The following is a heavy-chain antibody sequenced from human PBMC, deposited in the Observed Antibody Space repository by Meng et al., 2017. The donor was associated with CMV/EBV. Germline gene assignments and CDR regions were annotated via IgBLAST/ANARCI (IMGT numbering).Heavy chain of an antibody. V-gene: IGHV3-9*01. Sequence: GGSLRLSCAASGFTFGDYAMHWVRQAPGKGLEWVSRISWNSGSIGYADSVKGRFTISRDNAKNSLYLQMSSLRAEDTALYYCAKDSVSNYDVWSGYIIGAFDIWGQGTMVTVSS. CDR3: AKDSVSNYDVWSGYIIGAFDI. CDR2: ISWNSGSI. J-gene: IGHJ3*02. CDR1: GFTFGDYA. D-gene: IGHD3-3*01.